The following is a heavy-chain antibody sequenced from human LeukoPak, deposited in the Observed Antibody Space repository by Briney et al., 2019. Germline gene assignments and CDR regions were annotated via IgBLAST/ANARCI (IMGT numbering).Heavy chain of an antibody. CDR1: GFTFGSYA. V-gene: IGHV3-30-3*01. D-gene: IGHD5-18*01. CDR2: ISYDGSNK. CDR3: ARDQLDSYGYFDY. J-gene: IGHJ4*02. Sequence: GGSLRLSCAASGFTFGSYAMHWVRQAPGGGLEWVAVISYDGSNKYYADSVKGRFTISRDNSKNTLYLQMNSLRAEDTAVYYCARDQLDSYGYFDYWGQGTLVTVSS.